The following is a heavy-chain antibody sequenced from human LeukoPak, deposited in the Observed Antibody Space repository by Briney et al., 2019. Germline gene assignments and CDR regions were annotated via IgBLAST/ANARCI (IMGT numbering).Heavy chain of an antibody. V-gene: IGHV4-59*01. CDR3: AKWHEKLLAFDS. CDR2: IHHTGKN. D-gene: IGHD1-7*01. Sequence: SETLSLTCTVSGGSITSYYWNWIRQPPGKGLEWIGYIHHTGKNWYNPPLQSRVTLSVDTSKSEFSLRLNSVTAADTAVYYCAKWHEKLLAFDSWGQGTLVTVSS. J-gene: IGHJ4*02. CDR1: GGSITSYY.